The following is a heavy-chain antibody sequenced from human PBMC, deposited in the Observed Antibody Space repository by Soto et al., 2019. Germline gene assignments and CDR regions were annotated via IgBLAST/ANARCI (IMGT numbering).Heavy chain of an antibody. Sequence: GASVKVSCKASGYTFTSYGISWVRQAPGQGLEWMGWISAYNGNTNYAQKLQGRVTVTTDTSTSTAYMELRSLRSDDTAVYYCARERGGDGYNRFDYWGQGTLVTVSS. CDR1: GYTFTSYG. J-gene: IGHJ4*02. CDR2: ISAYNGNT. V-gene: IGHV1-18*01. D-gene: IGHD3-16*01. CDR3: ARERGGDGYNRFDY.